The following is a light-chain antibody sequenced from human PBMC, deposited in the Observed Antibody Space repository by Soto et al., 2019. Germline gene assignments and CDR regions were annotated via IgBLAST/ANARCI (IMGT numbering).Light chain of an antibody. CDR3: QQYFSYPLT. CDR2: TAS. Sequence: AIRMTQSPSSFSAFTGDRVTITCRASQVISSHLAWYQVKPGKAPRLLIYTASYLESGVPSRFSGSGSGTDFTLTISSLQSEDFAVYYCQQYFSYPLTFGGGTKVEIK. CDR1: QVISSH. V-gene: IGKV1-8*01. J-gene: IGKJ4*01.